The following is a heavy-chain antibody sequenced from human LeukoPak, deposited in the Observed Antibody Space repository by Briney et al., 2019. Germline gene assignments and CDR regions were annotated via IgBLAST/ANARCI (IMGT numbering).Heavy chain of an antibody. D-gene: IGHD2-2*01. CDR1: GFTFSSYS. CDR3: VRGMIHREVTCSSTSCYWEYYFDY. J-gene: IGHJ4*02. Sequence: GGSLRLSCAASGFTFSSYSMNWVRQAPGKGLEWVSSISSSSSYIYYADSVKGRSTISRDNAKNSLYLQMNSLGAEDTAVYYCVRGMIHREVTCSSTSCYWEYYFDYWGQGTLVTVSS. CDR2: ISSSSSYI. V-gene: IGHV3-21*01.